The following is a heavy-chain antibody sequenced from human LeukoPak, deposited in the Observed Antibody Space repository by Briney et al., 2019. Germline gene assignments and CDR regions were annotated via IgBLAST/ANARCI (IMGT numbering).Heavy chain of an antibody. D-gene: IGHD3-22*01. CDR1: GGSISSYY. V-gene: IGHV4-59*08. Sequence: SETLSLTRTVSGGSISSYYWSWIRQPPGKGLEWIGYIYYSGSTNYNPSLKSRVTISVDTSKNQFSLKLSSVTAADTAVYYCARSSGYWYYYYDMDVWGQGTTVTVSS. CDR3: ARSSGYWYYYYDMDV. CDR2: IYYSGST. J-gene: IGHJ6*02.